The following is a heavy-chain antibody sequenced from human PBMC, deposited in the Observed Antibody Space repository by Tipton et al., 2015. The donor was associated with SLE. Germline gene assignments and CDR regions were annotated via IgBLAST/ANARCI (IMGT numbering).Heavy chain of an antibody. D-gene: IGHD3-16*01. Sequence: LSLTCAVYGGSFSGYYWSWIRQPPGKGLEWVANIKQDGSEKYYVDSVKGRFTISRDNAKNSLYLQMNSLRAEDTAVYYCAREGQGGAFDIWGQGTMVTVSS. CDR1: GGSFSGYY. V-gene: IGHV3-7*03. CDR2: IKQDGSEK. J-gene: IGHJ3*02. CDR3: AREGQGGAFDI.